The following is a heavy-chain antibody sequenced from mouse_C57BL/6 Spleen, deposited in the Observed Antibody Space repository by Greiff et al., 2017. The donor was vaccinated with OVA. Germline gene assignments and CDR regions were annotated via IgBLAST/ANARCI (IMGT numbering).Heavy chain of an antibody. CDR1: GYTFTEYT. Sequence: QVQLQQSGAELVKPGASVKLSCKASGYTFTEYTIHWVKQRSGQGLEWIGWFYPGSGSIKYNEKFKDKATLTADKSSSTVYMELSRLTSEDSAVYFCARHEGYYDYDVGYFDYWGQGTTLTVSS. J-gene: IGHJ2*01. CDR2: FYPGSGSI. D-gene: IGHD2-4*01. CDR3: ARHEGYYDYDVGYFDY. V-gene: IGHV1-62-2*01.